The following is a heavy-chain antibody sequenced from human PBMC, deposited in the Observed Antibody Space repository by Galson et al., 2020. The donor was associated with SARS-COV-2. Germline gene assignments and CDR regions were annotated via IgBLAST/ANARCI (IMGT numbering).Heavy chain of an antibody. Sequence: SETLSLTCTVSSDSISSGGYYWSWIRQHPGKGLEWIGYINYSGNTYYNPSLKSRISLSVDTSKNQFSLKLTSVTAADTAIYFCARNKQLLFDLWGQGTLVSVTS. CDR3: ARNKQLLFDL. D-gene: IGHD5-18*01. J-gene: IGHJ4*02. V-gene: IGHV4-31*03. CDR2: INYSGNT. CDR1: SDSISSGGYY.